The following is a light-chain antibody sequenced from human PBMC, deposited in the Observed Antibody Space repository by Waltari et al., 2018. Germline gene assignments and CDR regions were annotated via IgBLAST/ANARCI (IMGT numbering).Light chain of an antibody. V-gene: IGLV7-46*01. CDR1: TGAVTSTHN. Sequence: QAEVTQEPSLTVSPGGTVTLTCGSSTGAVTSTHNPYWFLQKPGQVPRTLSYDTDNKHSWTPARFSGSLLGGKAALTLSGAQPEDEAVYYCLLSFYDIRAFGGGTKLTVL. CDR2: DTD. CDR3: LLSFYDIRA. J-gene: IGLJ3*02.